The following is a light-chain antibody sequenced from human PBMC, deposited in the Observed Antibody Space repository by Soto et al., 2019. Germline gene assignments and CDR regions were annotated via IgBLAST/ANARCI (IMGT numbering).Light chain of an antibody. Sequence: QSALTQPASGSGSPGHWSTISCTGTSSDVGGYNYVSWYQQYPAKAPKLRIYDVSSRPSGVSNRFSGSKSGNTASLTISGLQAEDEADYYCSSYTRSSTPWVFGGGTTVTV. CDR1: SSDVGGYNY. CDR3: SSYTRSSTPWV. CDR2: DVS. V-gene: IGLV2-14*01. J-gene: IGLJ3*02.